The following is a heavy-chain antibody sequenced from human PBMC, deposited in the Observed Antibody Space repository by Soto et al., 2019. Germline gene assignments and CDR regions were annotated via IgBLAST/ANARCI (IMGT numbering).Heavy chain of an antibody. CDR2: ISAYNGNT. Sequence: GASVKVSCKASGYTFTSYGISWVRQAPGQGLEWMGWISAYNGNTNYAQKLQGRVTMTTDTSTSTAYMELRSLRSDDTAVYYCARVGSDIAAAGNFDYWGQGTLVTVSS. CDR1: GYTFTSYG. V-gene: IGHV1-18*01. J-gene: IGHJ4*02. CDR3: ARVGSDIAAAGNFDY. D-gene: IGHD6-13*01.